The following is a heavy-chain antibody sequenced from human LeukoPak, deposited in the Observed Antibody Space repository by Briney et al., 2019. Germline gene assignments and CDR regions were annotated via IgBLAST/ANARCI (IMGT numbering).Heavy chain of an antibody. J-gene: IGHJ3*02. CDR2: IYYSGST. D-gene: IGHD4-17*01. Sequence: PSETLSLTCTVSGGSISSYYWSWIRQPPGKGLEWIGYIYYSGSTNYNPSLKSRVTISVDTSKNQFSLKLSSVTAADTAVHYCARHTPRTNDYGDYVNAFDIWGQGTMVTVSS. V-gene: IGHV4-59*08. CDR3: ARHTPRTNDYGDYVNAFDI. CDR1: GGSISSYY.